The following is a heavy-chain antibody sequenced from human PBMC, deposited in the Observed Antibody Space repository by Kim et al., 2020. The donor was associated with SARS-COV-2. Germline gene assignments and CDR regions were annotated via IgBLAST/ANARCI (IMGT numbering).Heavy chain of an antibody. J-gene: IGHJ3*02. Sequence: KGRFTISRENAKNSLYLQMNSLRDEDTAVFYCARDTNYDFWSGYSAAFDIWGQGTMVTVSS. CDR3: ARDTNYDFWSGYSAAFDI. D-gene: IGHD3-3*01. V-gene: IGHV3-48*02.